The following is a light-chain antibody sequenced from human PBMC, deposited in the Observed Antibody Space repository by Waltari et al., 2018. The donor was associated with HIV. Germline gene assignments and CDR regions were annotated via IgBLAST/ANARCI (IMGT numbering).Light chain of an antibody. CDR3: QQYNSYSYS. Sequence: DIQMTQSPSTLSASVGDRVTITCRASQRINSWLAWYQQKPGKVPNLLIYKASSLESGVPSRFSGSGSGTEFTLTISSLQPDDFATYYCQQYNSYSYSFGQGTKLEIK. CDR1: QRINSW. CDR2: KAS. J-gene: IGKJ2*03. V-gene: IGKV1-5*03.